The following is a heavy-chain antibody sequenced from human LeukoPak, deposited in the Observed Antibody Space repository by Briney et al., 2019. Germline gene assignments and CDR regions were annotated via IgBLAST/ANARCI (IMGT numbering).Heavy chain of an antibody. CDR3: ARDNSVGNIAWWFDP. Sequence: GASVKVSCKASGYTFTRNYMHWVRQAPGQGPEWMGVINPSGGSTTYAQKFQGRVTMTRDMSTTTDYRELSSLRSDDTAVYYCARDNSVGNIAWWFDPWGQGTLVTVSS. CDR2: INPSGGST. CDR1: GYTFTRNY. D-gene: IGHD1-26*01. J-gene: IGHJ5*02. V-gene: IGHV1-46*01.